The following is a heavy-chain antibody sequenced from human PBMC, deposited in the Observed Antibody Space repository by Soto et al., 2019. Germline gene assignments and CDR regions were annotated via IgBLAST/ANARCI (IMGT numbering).Heavy chain of an antibody. CDR3: AREPYGDYSGY. CDR1: GGTFSSYS. CDR2: ITPILGIA. Sequence: QVQLVQSGAEVKKPGSSVKVSCKASGGTFSSYSINRVRQAPGQGLEWMGRITPILGIANYAQKFQGRVTITADKSTSTAYMELSSLRSEDTAVYYCAREPYGDYSGYWGQGTLVTVSS. D-gene: IGHD4-17*01. J-gene: IGHJ4*02. V-gene: IGHV1-69*08.